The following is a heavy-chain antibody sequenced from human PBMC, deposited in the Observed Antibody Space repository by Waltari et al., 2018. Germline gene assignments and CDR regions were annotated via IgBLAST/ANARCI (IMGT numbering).Heavy chain of an antibody. V-gene: IGHV4-39*07. Sequence: QLQLQESGPGLVKPSETLSLTGAVSGSSVSSSSYYWGWIRQPPGKGLEWLGSSYYSGRTYDNPTLKSGATITADTSKNQFAVKLGSVIAAYTAVYYCARDGDGDGYNHGDDWGQGTLVTVSS. CDR2: SYYSGRT. CDR3: ARDGDGDGYNHGDD. D-gene: IGHD5-12*01. CDR1: GSSVSSSSYY. J-gene: IGHJ4*02.